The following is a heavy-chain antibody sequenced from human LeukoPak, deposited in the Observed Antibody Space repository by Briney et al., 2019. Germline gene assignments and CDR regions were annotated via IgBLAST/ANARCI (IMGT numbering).Heavy chain of an antibody. CDR2: MNPNSGNT. V-gene: IGHV1-8*01. CDR1: GYTFTSYD. J-gene: IGHJ5*02. CDR3: ARDSGIAAAGTGNWFDP. D-gene: IGHD6-13*01. Sequence: GASVKVSCKASGYTFTSYDINWVRQATGQGLEWMGWMNPNSGNTGYAQKFQGRVTMTRHTSISTVYMELSSLRSDDTAVYYCARDSGIAAAGTGNWFDPWGQGTLVTVSS.